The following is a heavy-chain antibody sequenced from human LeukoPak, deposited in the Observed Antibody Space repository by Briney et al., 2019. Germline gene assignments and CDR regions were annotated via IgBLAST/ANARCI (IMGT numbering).Heavy chain of an antibody. V-gene: IGHV4-39*01. CDR1: GGSISSSSYY. J-gene: IGHJ4*02. Sequence: SETLSLTCTVSGGSISSSSYYWGWIRQPPGKGLEWIGSIYYSGSTYYNPSLKSRVTISVDTSKNQFSLKLSSVTAADTAVYYCARHYLHPRTTVTSHFDYWGQGTLVTVSS. D-gene: IGHD4-17*01. CDR3: ARHYLHPRTTVTSHFDY. CDR2: IYYSGST.